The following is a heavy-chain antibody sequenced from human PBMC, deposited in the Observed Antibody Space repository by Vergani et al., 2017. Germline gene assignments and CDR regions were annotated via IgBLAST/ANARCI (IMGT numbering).Heavy chain of an antibody. V-gene: IGHV4-38-2*01. CDR2: FSASGST. CDR3: ARHLRGYSYGVFDY. CDR1: DFISNGHY. J-gene: IGHJ4*02. D-gene: IGHD5-18*01. Sequence: QVQLQESGPGLVKPSETLSLICDVFDFISNGHYWGWIRQSPKKGLEWIGSFSASGSTYYSTSLKSRVAISIDTSKNHFSLRLSSVTAADTAGYYCARHLRGYSYGVFDYLGQGREVTVSS.